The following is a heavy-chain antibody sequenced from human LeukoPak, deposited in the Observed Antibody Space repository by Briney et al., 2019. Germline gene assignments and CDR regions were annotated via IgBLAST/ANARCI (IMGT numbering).Heavy chain of an antibody. CDR2: VSFDGVNK. CDR1: AFNFNHYA. Sequence: PGGSPRLSCSTSAFNFNHYAMHWVRQTPGGGLEWVAVVSFDGVNKYYADSVKGRFTITRDNSKDTLYLQMNTLRLEDTGVYYCAPGGGQGTLVTVSS. V-gene: IGHV3-30*04. J-gene: IGHJ4*02. CDR3: APG.